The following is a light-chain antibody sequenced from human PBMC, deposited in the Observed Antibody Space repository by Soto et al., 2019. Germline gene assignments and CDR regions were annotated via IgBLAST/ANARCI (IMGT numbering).Light chain of an antibody. CDR1: QSVSSN. CDR3: QQYNSWPLT. Sequence: ILLTQSPATLSASPGERATLSCRASQSVSSNLAWYQQKPGQAPRLLIYGASTRATGVPARFSGSGSGTEFTLTITSLQSEDFAVYCCQQYNSWPLTFGPGTRVEIK. J-gene: IGKJ5*01. V-gene: IGKV3D-15*01. CDR2: GAS.